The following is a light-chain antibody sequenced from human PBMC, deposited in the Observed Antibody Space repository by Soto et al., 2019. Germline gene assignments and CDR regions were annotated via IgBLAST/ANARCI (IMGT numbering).Light chain of an antibody. J-gene: IGLJ1*01. CDR1: SSDVGGYNY. CDR3: CSYAGSYTFGV. CDR2: DVS. V-gene: IGLV2-11*01. Sequence: QSALTQPRSVSGSPGQSVTISCTGTSSDVGGYNYVSWYQQHPGKAPKLMIYDVSKRPSGVPDRFSGSKSGNTASLNISGLQAEDEADYYCCSYAGSYTFGVFGTGTQLTV.